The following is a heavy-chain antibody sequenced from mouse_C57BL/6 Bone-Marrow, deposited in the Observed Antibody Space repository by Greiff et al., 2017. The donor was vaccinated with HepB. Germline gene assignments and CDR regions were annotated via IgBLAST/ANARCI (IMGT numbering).Heavy chain of an antibody. CDR1: GFTFSDYG. CDR2: ISSGSSTI. J-gene: IGHJ4*01. V-gene: IGHV5-17*01. D-gene: IGHD1-1*01. CDR3: ARPLTTVVDYYAMDY. Sequence: EVKLVESGGGLVKPGGSLKLSCAASGFTFSDYGMHWVRQAPEKGLEWVAYISSGSSTIYYADTVKGRFTISRDNAKNTLFLQMTSLRSEDTAMYYCARPLTTVVDYYAMDYWGQGTSVTVSS.